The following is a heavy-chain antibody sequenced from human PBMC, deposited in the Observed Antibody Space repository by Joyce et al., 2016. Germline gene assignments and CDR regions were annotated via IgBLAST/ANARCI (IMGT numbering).Heavy chain of an antibody. D-gene: IGHD2-2*01. CDR1: GIIFSNKE. V-gene: IGHV3-48*03. J-gene: IGHJ4*02. Sequence: EVQLGEYGEGLVQLEGSLILSCAASGIIFSNKEMNWVRQAPGKGLEWISSINSDDSRIHYADSVRGRFTISRDNARNSLFLEMNSLRVEDTAMYYCTTPSCANWGQGSLVTVSS. CDR2: INSDDSRI. CDR3: TTPSCAN.